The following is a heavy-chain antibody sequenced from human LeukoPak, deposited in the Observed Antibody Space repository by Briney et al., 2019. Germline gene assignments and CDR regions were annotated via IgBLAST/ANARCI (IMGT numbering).Heavy chain of an antibody. J-gene: IGHJ5*02. CDR2: INHSGST. D-gene: IGHD3-3*01. CDR1: GGSFSGYY. CDR3: ARLRFLEWLFKPHGWFDP. V-gene: IGHV4-34*01. Sequence: SETLSLTCAVYGGSFSGYYWGWIRQPPGKGLEWIGEINHSGSTNYNPSLKSRVTISVDTSKNQFSLKLSSVTAADTAVYYCARLRFLEWLFKPHGWFDPWGQGTLVTVSS.